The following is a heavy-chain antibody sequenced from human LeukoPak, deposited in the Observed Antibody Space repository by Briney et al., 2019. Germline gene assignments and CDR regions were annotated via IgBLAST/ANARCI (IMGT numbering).Heavy chain of an antibody. J-gene: IGHJ4*02. Sequence: GASVKVSCKASGYTFSAYCMHWVRQAPGQGLEWMGWINPKSGGTNYAQQFQDRVTMTRDTSISSTYMELSRPKSDDTAVYYCVRDLGISGWYAPPLGYFDSWGQGTLVTVSS. V-gene: IGHV1-2*02. CDR1: GYTFSAYC. D-gene: IGHD6-19*01. CDR3: VRDLGISGWYAPPLGYFDS. CDR2: INPKSGGT.